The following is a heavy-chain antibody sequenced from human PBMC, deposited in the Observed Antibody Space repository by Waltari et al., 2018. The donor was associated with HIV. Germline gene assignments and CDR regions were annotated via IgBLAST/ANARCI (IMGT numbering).Heavy chain of an antibody. CDR2: IYYSGST. J-gene: IGHJ4*02. CDR1: GGSISSSSYY. CDR3: ARDRIEWAGEMATIWGSYFDY. Sequence: QLQLQESGPGLVKPSETLSLTCTVSGGSISSSSYYWGWIRQPPGKGLEWIGSIYYSGSTYYNPSLKSRVTISVDTSKNQFSLKLSSVTAADTAVYYCARDRIEWAGEMATIWGSYFDYWGQGTLVTVSS. V-gene: IGHV4-39*07. D-gene: IGHD5-12*01.